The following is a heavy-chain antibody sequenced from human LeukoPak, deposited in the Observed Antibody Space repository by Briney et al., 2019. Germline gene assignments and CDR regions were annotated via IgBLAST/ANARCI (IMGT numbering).Heavy chain of an antibody. CDR1: GFTFSSYW. CDR2: IKQDGSEK. V-gene: IGHV3-7*01. D-gene: IGHD3-22*01. CDR3: AKGRIAYYDSSDAFDI. Sequence: GGSLRLSCAASGFTFSSYWMSWVRQAPGKGLEWVANIKQDGSEKYYVDSVKGRFTISRDNSKNTLYLQMNSLRAEDTAVYYCAKGRIAYYDSSDAFDIWGQGTMVTVSS. J-gene: IGHJ3*02.